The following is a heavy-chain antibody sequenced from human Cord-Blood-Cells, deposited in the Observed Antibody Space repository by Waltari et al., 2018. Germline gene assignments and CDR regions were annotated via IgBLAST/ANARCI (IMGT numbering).Heavy chain of an antibody. Sequence: QVQLQQWGAGLLKPSETLSLTCAVYGGSFSGYYWSWIRQPPGKGLEWIGEINHSGSTNYNPSLKSRVTISVDTSKTQFSLKLSSVTAADTAVYYCAGPRGDEDAFDIWGQGTMVTVSS. CDR3: AGPRGDEDAFDI. V-gene: IGHV4-34*01. D-gene: IGHD3-10*01. CDR2: INHSGST. J-gene: IGHJ3*02. CDR1: GGSFSGYY.